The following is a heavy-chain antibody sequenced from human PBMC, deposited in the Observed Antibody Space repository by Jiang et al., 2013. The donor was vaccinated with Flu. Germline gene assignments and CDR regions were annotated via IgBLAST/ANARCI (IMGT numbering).Heavy chain of an antibody. CDR3: ARDQSGSYEY. J-gene: IGHJ4*02. D-gene: IGHD1-26*01. V-gene: IGHV3-30-3*01. CDR1: GFTFSSYA. CDR2: ISYDGSNK. Sequence: VVQPGRSLRLSCAASGFTFSSYAMHWVRQAPGKGLEWVAVISYDGSNKYYADSVKGRFTISRDNSKNTLYLQMNSLRAEDTAVYYCARDQSGSYEYWGQGTLVTVSS.